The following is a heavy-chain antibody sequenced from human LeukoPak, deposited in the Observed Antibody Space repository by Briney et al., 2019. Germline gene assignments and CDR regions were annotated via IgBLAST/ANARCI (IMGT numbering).Heavy chain of an antibody. CDR3: AKSSLQVTAVADRFDY. D-gene: IGHD6-19*01. CDR2: IWYDGSNN. Sequence: GRSLRLSCVASGFTFSSYGMHWVRQAPGKGLEWVAVIWYDGSNNYDADSVKGRFTISRDNSKNTLYLQMNSLRVEDTAVYYCAKSSLQVTAVADRFDYWGQGTLVTVSS. J-gene: IGHJ4*02. CDR1: GFTFSSYG. V-gene: IGHV3-33*06.